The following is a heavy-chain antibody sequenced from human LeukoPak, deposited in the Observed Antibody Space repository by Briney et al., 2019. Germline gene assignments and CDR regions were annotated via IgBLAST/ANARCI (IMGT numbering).Heavy chain of an antibody. CDR1: GFTFSSYA. D-gene: IGHD1-1*01. Sequence: TGGSLRLSCAASGFTFSSYAMNWVRQAPGKGLEWVSAISGSGSSTYSADSVKGRFTISRDNAKNSMYLQMNSLRAEDTAVYYCARMSLSLGPLILTTGTFEYWGQGTLVTVSS. V-gene: IGHV3-23*01. CDR2: ISGSGSST. J-gene: IGHJ4*02. CDR3: ARMSLSLGPLILTTGTFEY.